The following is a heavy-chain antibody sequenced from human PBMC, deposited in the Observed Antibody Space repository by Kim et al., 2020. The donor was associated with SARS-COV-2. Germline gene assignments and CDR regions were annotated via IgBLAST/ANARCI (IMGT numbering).Heavy chain of an antibody. D-gene: IGHD3-10*01. CDR2: INAGNGNT. V-gene: IGHV1-3*01. J-gene: IGHJ6*02. CDR3: ARLYADVLLWFGSDPGYYYGMDV. Sequence: ASVKVSCKASGYTFTSYAMHWVRQAPGQRLEWMGWINAGNGNTKYSQKFQGRVTITRDTSASTAYMELSSLRSEDTAVYYCARLYADVLLWFGSDPGYYYGMDVWGQGTTVTVSS. CDR1: GYTFTSYA.